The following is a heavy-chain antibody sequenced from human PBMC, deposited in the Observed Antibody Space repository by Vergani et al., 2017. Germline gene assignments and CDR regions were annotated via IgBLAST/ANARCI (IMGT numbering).Heavy chain of an antibody. V-gene: IGHV1-2*02. D-gene: IGHD2-2*01. J-gene: IGHJ4*02. CDR3: ARVGTSSNRDYFDC. Sequence: QLQLVQSGAEVKKPGTSVKVSCKASGYTFTDYFMHWVRQAPGQGLEWMGWINPNSGGTNYAQKFQGRVTMTRDTSISTAYMELRNLRSDDTAVYYCARVGTSSNRDYFDCWGQGTLVTVSS. CDR1: GYTFTDYF. CDR2: INPNSGGT.